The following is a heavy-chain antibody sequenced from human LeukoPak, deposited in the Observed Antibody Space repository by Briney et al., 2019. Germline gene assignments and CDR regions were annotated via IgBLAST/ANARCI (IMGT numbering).Heavy chain of an antibody. CDR1: GYTFTSYG. V-gene: IGHV1-18*01. CDR2: ISAYNGNT. CDR3: ARGEEHVVPAASELDY. J-gene: IGHJ4*02. D-gene: IGHD2-2*01. Sequence: SVKVSCKASGYTFTSYGISWVRQAPGQGLEWMGWISAYNGNTNYAQKLQGRVTMTTDTSTSTAYMELRSLRSDDTAVYYCARGEEHVVPAASELDYWGQGTLVTVSS.